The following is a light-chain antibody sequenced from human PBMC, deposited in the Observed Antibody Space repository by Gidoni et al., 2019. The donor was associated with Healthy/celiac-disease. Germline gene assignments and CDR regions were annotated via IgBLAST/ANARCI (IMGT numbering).Light chain of an antibody. Sequence: QSVPTQPPSVSGAPGQGVTISCTGSSSNIGAGYDVHWYQQLPGTAPKLLIHGNSNRPSGVPDRFSGSKSGTSASLAITGLQAEDEADYYCQSYDSSLSGSVFGGGTKLTVL. CDR3: QSYDSSLSGSV. V-gene: IGLV1-40*01. J-gene: IGLJ2*01. CDR2: GNS. CDR1: SSNIGAGYD.